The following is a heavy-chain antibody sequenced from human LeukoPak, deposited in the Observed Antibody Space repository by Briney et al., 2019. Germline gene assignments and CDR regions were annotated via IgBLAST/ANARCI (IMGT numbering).Heavy chain of an antibody. J-gene: IGHJ6*04. Sequence: SETLSLTCTVSGGSISSYYWSWIRQPAGKGLEWIGRIYTSGSTYYNPSLKSRVTISVDTSKNQFSLKLSSVTAADTAVYYCAREGRNYYAMDVWGKGTTVTVSS. CDR1: GGSISSYY. CDR2: IYTSGST. V-gene: IGHV4-4*07. CDR3: AREGRNYYAMDV.